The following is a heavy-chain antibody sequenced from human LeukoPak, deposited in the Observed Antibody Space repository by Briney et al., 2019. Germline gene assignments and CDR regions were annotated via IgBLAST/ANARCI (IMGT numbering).Heavy chain of an antibody. D-gene: IGHD1-1*01. CDR2: ISSSSSVL. Sequence: PGRSLRLSCAASGFTFSGYSMNWVRQAPGKGLEWVSYISSSSSVLHYADSVKGRFTISRDNAKKSLYLQMNSLRDEDTAVYYCVRETMYAFDMWGQGTIVTVSS. CDR1: GFTFSGYS. V-gene: IGHV3-48*02. J-gene: IGHJ3*02. CDR3: VRETMYAFDM.